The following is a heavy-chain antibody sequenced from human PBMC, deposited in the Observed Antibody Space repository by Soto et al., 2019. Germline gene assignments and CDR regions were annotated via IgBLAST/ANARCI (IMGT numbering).Heavy chain of an antibody. CDR2: IYFSANT. J-gene: IGHJ3*01. D-gene: IGHD1-1*01. CDR1: GASINSADYY. CDR3: ARYPLPTSWKPSGGFDL. V-gene: IGHV4-30-4*01. Sequence: PSETLSLTCTVSGASINSADYYFTCIRQSPWMGLGWIGHIYFSANTNYNPTLKSRVKMSLFTSKNQFSLTLTSVTAADSAMYFCARYPLPTSWKPSGGFDLWGQGTLVTVSS.